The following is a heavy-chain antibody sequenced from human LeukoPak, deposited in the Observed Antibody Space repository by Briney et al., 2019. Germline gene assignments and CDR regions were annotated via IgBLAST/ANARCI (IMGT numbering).Heavy chain of an antibody. CDR3: ASPPLGYCDSTSCRFDY. CDR1: GFTFSSYW. CDR2: RKQDGSEK. Sequence: PGGSLRLSCAASGFTFSSYWMSWVRQAPGKGLEWVATRKQDGSEKYYVDSVKGRFTISRDNAKSSLYLQMNALRAEDTAVYFCASPPLGYCDSTSCRFDYWGQGTLVTVSS. J-gene: IGHJ4*02. V-gene: IGHV3-7*01. D-gene: IGHD2-2*03.